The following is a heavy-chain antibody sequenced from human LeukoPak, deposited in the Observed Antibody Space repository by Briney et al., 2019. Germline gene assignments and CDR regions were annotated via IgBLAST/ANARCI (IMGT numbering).Heavy chain of an antibody. CDR2: ISGSGGST. V-gene: IGHV3-23*01. J-gene: IGHJ6*02. D-gene: IGHD6-6*01. CDR3: ARDKEARRWDYYYGMDV. CDR1: GFTFSSYA. Sequence: GGSLRLSCAASGFTFSSYAMSWVRQAPGKGLEWVSAISGSGGSTYYADSVKGRFTISRDNSKNTLYLQMNSLRAEDTAVYYCARDKEARRWDYYYGMDVWGQGTTVTVSS.